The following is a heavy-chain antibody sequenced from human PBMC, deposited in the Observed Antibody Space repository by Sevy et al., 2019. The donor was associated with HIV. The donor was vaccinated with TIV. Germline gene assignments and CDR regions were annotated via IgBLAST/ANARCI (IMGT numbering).Heavy chain of an antibody. V-gene: IGHV5-51*01. J-gene: IGHJ3*02. CDR2: IYPGDSDT. D-gene: IGHD6-19*01. Sequence: GESLKISCKGSGYSFTSYWIGWVRQMPGKGLEWMGIIYPGDSDTRYSPSFQGQVTISADKSISTAYLQWSSLKASDTAMYYCARRNKAVAGPDAFDIWGQGTMVTVSS. CDR3: ARRNKAVAGPDAFDI. CDR1: GYSFTSYW.